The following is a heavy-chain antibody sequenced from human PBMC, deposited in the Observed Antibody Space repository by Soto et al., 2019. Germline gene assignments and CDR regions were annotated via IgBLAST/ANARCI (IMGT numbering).Heavy chain of an antibody. D-gene: IGHD1-1*01. CDR3: ARVWRRGWYFDL. V-gene: IGHV4-59*01. Sequence: QVQLQESGPGLVKPSETLSLTCSVSGGSMNSYYWSWIRQPPGKGLEWIGYISNGGSPTYNPSLKSRVTMSLDTSKNQLSLKLMSVTAADAAMYYCARVWRRGWYFDLWGRGDLVTVSS. CDR2: ISNGGSP. J-gene: IGHJ2*01. CDR1: GGSMNSYY.